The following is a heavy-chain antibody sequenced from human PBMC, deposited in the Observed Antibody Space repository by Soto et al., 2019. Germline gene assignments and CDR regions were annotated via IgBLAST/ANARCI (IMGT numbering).Heavy chain of an antibody. CDR2: ISGSGGST. CDR1: GFTFSSYA. Sequence: GGSLRLSCAASGFTFSSYAMSWVRQAPGKGLEWVSAISGSGGSTYYADSVKGRFTISRDNSKNTLYLQMNSLRAEDTAVYYCAKESGSYPPFFCSGGSCYSDYYYYMDVWGKGTTVTVSS. CDR3: AKESGSYPPFFCSGGSCYSDYYYYMDV. D-gene: IGHD2-15*01. J-gene: IGHJ6*03. V-gene: IGHV3-23*01.